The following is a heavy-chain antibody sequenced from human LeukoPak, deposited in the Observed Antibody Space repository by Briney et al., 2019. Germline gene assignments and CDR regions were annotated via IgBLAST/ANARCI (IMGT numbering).Heavy chain of an antibody. V-gene: IGHV1-69-2*01. CDR1: GYTVTNYY. J-gene: IGHJ4*02. Sequence: ASVKLSCKVSGYTVTNYYMHWVQHAPGKGLEWMGLVDPEDGETIYAEKFQGRVTITADASTDTAYMELSSLRSEDTAVYYYETDPYWGQGTLVSVSS. CDR2: VDPEDGET. CDR3: ETDPY.